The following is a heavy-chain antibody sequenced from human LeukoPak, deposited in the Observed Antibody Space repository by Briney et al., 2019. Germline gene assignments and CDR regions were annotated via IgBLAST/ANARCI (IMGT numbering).Heavy chain of an antibody. V-gene: IGHV4-34*01. D-gene: IGHD6-19*01. CDR1: GGSFGEYY. J-gene: IGHJ4*02. CDR3: ARTSAVAGPDY. CDR2: ISQSGST. Sequence: SETLSLTCAVYGGSFGEYYWSWIRQSPGKGLEWIAEISQSGSTNYNPSLKSRVTISVDTSKNQFSLKLSSVTAADTAVYYCARTSAVAGPDYWGQGTLVTVSS.